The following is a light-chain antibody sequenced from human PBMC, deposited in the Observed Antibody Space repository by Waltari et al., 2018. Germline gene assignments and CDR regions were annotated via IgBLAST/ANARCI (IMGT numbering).Light chain of an antibody. CDR3: SSYTRHETGI. J-gene: IGLJ2*01. V-gene: IGLV2-14*01. CDR2: EVN. CDR1: SSDVGGYNF. Sequence: QSALTQPASVSGSPGRSITISCTGTSSDVGGYNFVSWYQQHPGKVPKLKIYEVNNRPSGVSNRFPGSKSGNTASLTISGLQAEDEADYYCSSYTRHETGIFGGGTKLTVL.